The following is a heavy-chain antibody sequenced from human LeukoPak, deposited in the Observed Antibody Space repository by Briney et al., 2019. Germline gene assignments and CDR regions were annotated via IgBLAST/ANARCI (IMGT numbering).Heavy chain of an antibody. V-gene: IGHV1-18*01. Sequence: ASVKVSCKASGYTFNTYGISWVRQAPGQGPEWMGWITPYNGKSNYAQKFQARATMTTDTSTSTAYMELRRLRFDDTAVYYCARVFYYDTSGHNWFDSWGQGTLVTVSS. CDR2: ITPYNGKS. CDR3: ARVFYYDTSGHNWFDS. J-gene: IGHJ5*01. D-gene: IGHD3-22*01. CDR1: GYTFNTYG.